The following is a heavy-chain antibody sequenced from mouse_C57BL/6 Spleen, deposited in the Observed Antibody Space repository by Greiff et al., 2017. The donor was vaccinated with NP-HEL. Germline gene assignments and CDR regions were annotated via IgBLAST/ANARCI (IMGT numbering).Heavy chain of an antibody. Sequence: QVQLQQSGAELVRPGTSVKVSCKASGYAFTNYLLEWVKQRPGQGLEWIGVINPGSGGTNYNEKFKGKATLTADNSASTAYMQLSSLTSEDSAVYSCARNSNNHFDGWGKGTTLTVSS. CDR2: INPGSGGT. CDR3: ARNSNNHFDG. D-gene: IGHD2-5*01. J-gene: IGHJ2*01. CDR1: GYAFTNYL. V-gene: IGHV1-54*01.